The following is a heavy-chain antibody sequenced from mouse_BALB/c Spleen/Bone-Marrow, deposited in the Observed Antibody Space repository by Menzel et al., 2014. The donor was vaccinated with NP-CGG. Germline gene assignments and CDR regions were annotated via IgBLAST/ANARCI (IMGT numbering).Heavy chain of an antibody. D-gene: IGHD2-1*01. V-gene: IGHV4-1*02. Sequence: EVHLVESGGGLVQPGGSLKLSCAASGFDFSRYWMSWVRQAPGKGLEWIGEINPGSSTINYTPSLKDKFIISRDNAKNTLYLQMSKVRSEDTALYYCARNGYYGYSDYWGQGTTLTVSS. CDR2: INPGSSTI. J-gene: IGHJ2*01. CDR1: GFDFSRYW. CDR3: ARNGYYGYSDY.